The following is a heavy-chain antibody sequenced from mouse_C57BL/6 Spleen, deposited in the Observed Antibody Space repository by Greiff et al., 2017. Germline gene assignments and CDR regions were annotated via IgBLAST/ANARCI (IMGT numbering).Heavy chain of an antibody. CDR2: IYPGGGYT. Sequence: VKLQQSGAELVRPGTSVKMSCKASGYTFTNYWIGWAKQRPGHGLEWIGDIYPGGGYTNYNEKFKGKATLTADKSSSTAYMQFSSLTSEDSAIYYCARCDGSSSYYYAMDYWGQGTSVTVSS. V-gene: IGHV1-63*01. CDR3: ARCDGSSSYYYAMDY. D-gene: IGHD1-1*01. CDR1: GYTFTNYW. J-gene: IGHJ4*01.